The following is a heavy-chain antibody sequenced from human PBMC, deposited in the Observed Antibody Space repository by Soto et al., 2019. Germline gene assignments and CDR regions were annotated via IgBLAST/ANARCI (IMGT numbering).Heavy chain of an antibody. J-gene: IGHJ3*02. Sequence: QVQLQESGPGLVKPSDTLSLICAVSGYSISSSNWWGWIRQPPGKGLEWIGNIYYSGSAYYNPSLTSRVTMSVDTSKNQFSLKLTSVPAVDTAVYYCARGDYAKAFAIWAQGTTVTVSS. CDR1: GYSISSSNW. D-gene: IGHD2-2*01. V-gene: IGHV4-28*03. CDR2: IYYSGSA. CDR3: ARGDYAKAFAI.